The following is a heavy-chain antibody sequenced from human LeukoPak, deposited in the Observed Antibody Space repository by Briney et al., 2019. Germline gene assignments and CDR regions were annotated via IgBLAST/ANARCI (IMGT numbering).Heavy chain of an antibody. CDR2: IKQDGSEK. D-gene: IGHD6-6*01. CDR1: GFTFSSYG. J-gene: IGHJ4*02. V-gene: IGHV3-7*01. Sequence: PGGSLRLSCAASGFTFSSYGMSWVRQAPGKGLEWVADIKQDGSEKYYVDSVKGRFTISRDNAKNSLYLQMNSLRAEDTAVYYCAREGRQYSIDYWGLGTLVTVSS. CDR3: AREGRQYSIDY.